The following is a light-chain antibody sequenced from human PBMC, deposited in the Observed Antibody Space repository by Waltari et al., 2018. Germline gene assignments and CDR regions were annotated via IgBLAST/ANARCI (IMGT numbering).Light chain of an antibody. V-gene: IGLV2-14*03. Sequence: QSALTQPASVSGSPGQSITISCTGTGSDVGSYVYVSWYQQHPGKGPKLMIFDVSNRPSGVSNRFSGSKSRNTASLTISGLQAEDEADYYCSSYTSSGTVIFGGGTKLTVL. CDR1: GSDVGSYVY. CDR3: SSYTSSGTVI. CDR2: DVS. J-gene: IGLJ2*01.